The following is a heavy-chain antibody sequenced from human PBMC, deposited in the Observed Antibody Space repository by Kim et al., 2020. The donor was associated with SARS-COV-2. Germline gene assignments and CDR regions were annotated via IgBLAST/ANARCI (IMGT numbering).Heavy chain of an antibody. V-gene: IGHV3-20*04. D-gene: IGHD1-20*01. CDR2: IIRNGGIT. Sequence: GGSLRLSCAASGFTFDDYGMSWVRQVPGKGLEWVSGIIRNGGITGYGDSVKGRFTISRDNAKNSLYLQMNSLGAEDTALYYCARGYLNGPFDWWGQGTLVTVSS. CDR1: GFTFDDYG. CDR3: ARGYLNGPFDW. J-gene: IGHJ4*02.